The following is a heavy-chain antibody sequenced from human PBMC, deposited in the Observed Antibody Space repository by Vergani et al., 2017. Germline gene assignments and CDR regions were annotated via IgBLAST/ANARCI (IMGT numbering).Heavy chain of an antibody. CDR1: GGSISSGDYY. D-gene: IGHD3-10*01. CDR3: ARLYYYGSGSYYNIPYYFDY. Sequence: QVQLQESGPGLVKPSQPLSLTCTVSGGSISSGDYYWSWIRQPPGKGLVWIGYIYYSGSTYYNPSLKSRVTISVDTSKHQFSLKLSSVTAADTAVYYCARLYYYGSGSYYNIPYYFDYWGQGTLVTVSS. CDR2: IYYSGST. J-gene: IGHJ4*02. V-gene: IGHV4-30-4*08.